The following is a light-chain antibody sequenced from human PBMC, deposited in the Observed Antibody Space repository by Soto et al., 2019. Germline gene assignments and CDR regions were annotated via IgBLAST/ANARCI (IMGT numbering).Light chain of an antibody. CDR3: GTWDSSLSAGV. CDR2: END. J-gene: IGLJ3*02. Sequence: QSALTQPPTVSAAPGQNVTISCSGSRSRIGNNYVSWYQQLPGTAPKLLIYENDKRPSGIPDRFSGSRSGTSATLGISGLQTGDEANYHCGTWDSSLSAGVFGGGTKLTVL. V-gene: IGLV1-51*02. CDR1: RSRIGNNY.